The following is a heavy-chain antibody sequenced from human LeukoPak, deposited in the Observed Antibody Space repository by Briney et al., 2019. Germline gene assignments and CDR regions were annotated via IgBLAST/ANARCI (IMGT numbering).Heavy chain of an antibody. V-gene: IGHV3-23*01. CDR2: ISGSGGST. D-gene: IGHD1-14*01. CDR3: AKNRWVDGYFDY. J-gene: IGHJ4*02. Sequence: PGGSLRLSCAASGFTFSSNAMSWVRQAPGKGLEWVSAISGSGGSTYYADSVKGRFTISRDNSKNTLYLQMNSLRAEDTAVYYCAKNRWVDGYFDYWGQGTLVTVSS. CDR1: GFTFSSNA.